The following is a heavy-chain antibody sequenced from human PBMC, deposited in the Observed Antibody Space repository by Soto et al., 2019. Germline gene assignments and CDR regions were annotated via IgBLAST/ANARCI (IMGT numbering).Heavy chain of an antibody. Sequence: QVQLQESGPGLVKPSETLSLTCTLSGGSISSYYWSWIWQPPGKGLEWIGYIYYSGSTNYNPSLKSRVTISVDTSKNLFSLKLSSVTAADTAVYYCARLGGGYCSSTSCYGARFEYWGQGTLVTVSS. CDR1: GGSISSYY. CDR3: ARLGGGYCSSTSCYGARFEY. V-gene: IGHV4-59*08. J-gene: IGHJ4*02. D-gene: IGHD2-2*01. CDR2: IYYSGST.